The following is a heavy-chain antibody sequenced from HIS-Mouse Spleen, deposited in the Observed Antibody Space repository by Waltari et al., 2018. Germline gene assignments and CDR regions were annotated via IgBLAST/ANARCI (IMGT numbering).Heavy chain of an antibody. CDR1: GFTFRSYC. D-gene: IGHD6-19*01. V-gene: IGHV3-30*18. Sequence: QVQLVESGGGGVQPGRSLRLSCAASGFTFRSYCMHWVRQAPGKGLEWVAVISYDGSNKYYADSVKGRFTISRDNSKNTLYLQMNSLRAEDTAVYYCAKASSGWLDYWGQGTLVTVSS. CDR3: AKASSGWLDY. CDR2: ISYDGSNK. J-gene: IGHJ4*02.